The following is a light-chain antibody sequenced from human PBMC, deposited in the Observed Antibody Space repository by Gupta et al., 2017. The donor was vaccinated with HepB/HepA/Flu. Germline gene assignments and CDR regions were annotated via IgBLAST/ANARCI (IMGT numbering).Light chain of an antibody. J-gene: IGKJ4*01. Sequence: EIVLTQSPATLPLSPGERATLSCRASQSVSSYLAWYQQKPGQAPRLLIYDAFNRATGIPARFSGSGSGTDFTLTISSLEPEDFAVYYCQQRSNWLTFGGGTKVDIK. CDR1: QSVSSY. V-gene: IGKV3-11*01. CDR3: QQRSNWLT. CDR2: DAF.